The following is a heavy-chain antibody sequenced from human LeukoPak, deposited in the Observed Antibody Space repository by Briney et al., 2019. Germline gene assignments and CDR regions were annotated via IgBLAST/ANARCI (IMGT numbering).Heavy chain of an antibody. D-gene: IGHD3-22*01. CDR1: GFTFSSYA. CDR3: VKDKGYYDSSGLDY. Sequence: PGGSVRLSCSASGFTFSSYAMHWVRQAPGRGLEYVSAISSNGDNTYYADSVKGRFTFSRDNSKNTLFLQMSSLRAEDTAVYYCVKDKGYYDSSGLDYWGQGTLVTVSS. V-gene: IGHV3-64D*06. J-gene: IGHJ4*02. CDR2: ISSNGDNT.